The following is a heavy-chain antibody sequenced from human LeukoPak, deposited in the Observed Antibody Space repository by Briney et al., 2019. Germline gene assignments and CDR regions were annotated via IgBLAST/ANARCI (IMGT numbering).Heavy chain of an antibody. V-gene: IGHV3-53*01. J-gene: IGHJ4*02. D-gene: IGHD4/OR15-4a*01. CDR3: ARRAGAYSHPYDY. Sequence: GGSLRLSCTVSGFTVSSNSMSWVRQAPGKGLEWVSFIYSDNTHYSDSVKGRFTISRDNSKNTLYLQMNSLRAVDTAVYYCARRAGAYSHPYDYWGQGTLVTVSS. CDR1: GFTVSSNS. CDR2: IYSDNT.